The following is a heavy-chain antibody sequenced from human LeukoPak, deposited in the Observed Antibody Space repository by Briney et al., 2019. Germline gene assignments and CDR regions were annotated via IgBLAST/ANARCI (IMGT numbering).Heavy chain of an antibody. D-gene: IGHD7-27*01. V-gene: IGHV4-59*02. CDR2: IYYTGT. J-gene: IGHJ4*02. CDR1: GGSVTDYY. Sequence: PSETLSLTCTVSGGSVTDYYWSWIRQSPGKGLEWIGYIYYTGTSYNPSLKSRVTISADTSKNQFSLKLISVTAADTAVYYCASRKLGNDYWGQGTLVTVPS. CDR3: ASRKLGNDY.